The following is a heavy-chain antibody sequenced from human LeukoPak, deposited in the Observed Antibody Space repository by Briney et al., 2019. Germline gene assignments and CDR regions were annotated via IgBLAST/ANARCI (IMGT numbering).Heavy chain of an antibody. CDR2: INLSRST. CDR1: GGSLSYYY. Sequence: SETLSLTCAVSGGSLSYYYWSWVGQPPEKGVEGIGEINLSRSTNYNPSLKSRVSISVDTSNNQFSLKLSSVTAADTAVYYCARGGFYCGDDCYVDYWGQGTLVTVSS. CDR3: ARGGFYCGDDCYVDY. D-gene: IGHD2-21*02. V-gene: IGHV4-34*01. J-gene: IGHJ4*02.